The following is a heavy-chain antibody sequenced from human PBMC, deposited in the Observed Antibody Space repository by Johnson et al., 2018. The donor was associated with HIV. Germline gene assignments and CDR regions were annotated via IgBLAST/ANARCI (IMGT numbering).Heavy chain of an antibody. CDR1: GITVNTNY. Sequence: EVQLVESGGGLVQSGESLRLSCAASGITVNTNYMSWVRRAPGKGLEWVSVIFSVGNTYYADSVKGRFTISRDNAKNSLYLQMNSLRAEDTAVYYCARVSGSGADYYEILNDAFDIWGQGTMVTVSS. CDR2: IFSVGNT. D-gene: IGHD3-22*01. CDR3: ARVSGSGADYYEILNDAFDI. J-gene: IGHJ3*02. V-gene: IGHV3-66*01.